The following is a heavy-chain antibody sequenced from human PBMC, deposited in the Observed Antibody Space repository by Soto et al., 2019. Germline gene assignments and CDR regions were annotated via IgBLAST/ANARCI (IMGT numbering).Heavy chain of an antibody. V-gene: IGHV1-69*06. CDR1: GGTFSSYA. CDR2: IIPIFGTA. D-gene: IGHD3-22*01. Sequence: SVKVSCKASGGTFSSYAISWVRQAPGQGLEWMGGIIPIFGTANYAQKFQGRVTITADKSTSTAYMELSSLRSEDTAVYYCARTTSLESGYYSVLLPSYFDYWRQGTLVTVSS. CDR3: ARTTSLESGYYSVLLPSYFDY. J-gene: IGHJ4*02.